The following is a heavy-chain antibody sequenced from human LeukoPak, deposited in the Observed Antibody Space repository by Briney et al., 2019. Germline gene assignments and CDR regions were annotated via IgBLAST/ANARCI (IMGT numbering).Heavy chain of an antibody. CDR2: INPYSGGT. Sequence: ASVKVSCKAFGYTFTGYYMHWVPQAPGQGLEWMGWINPYSGGTNYAQKFQGRVTMTRDTTTSTAYMELSRLRSDDTAVYYCARDRGTTVTTYPDYWGQGTLVTVSS. J-gene: IGHJ4*02. CDR3: ARDRGTTVTTYPDY. V-gene: IGHV1-2*02. D-gene: IGHD4-17*01. CDR1: GYTFTGYY.